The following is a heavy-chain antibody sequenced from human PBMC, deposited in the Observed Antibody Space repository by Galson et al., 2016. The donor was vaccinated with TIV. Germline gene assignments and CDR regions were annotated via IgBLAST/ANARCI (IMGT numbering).Heavy chain of an antibody. CDR1: GFTFSSYA. J-gene: IGHJ6*02. CDR3: AKVPSSGFPYYYGIDV. Sequence: SLRLSCAASGFTFSSYALTWVRQAPGKGLEWVAAITGGGGSSYYADSVKGRFTISRDNSKKMLYLQMNSLRAEDTAVYYCAKVPSSGFPYYYGIDVWGHGTTVTVS. CDR2: ITGGGGSS. D-gene: IGHD3-22*01. V-gene: IGHV3-23*01.